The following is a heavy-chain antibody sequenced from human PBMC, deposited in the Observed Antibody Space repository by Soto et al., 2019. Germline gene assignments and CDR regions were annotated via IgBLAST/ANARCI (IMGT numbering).Heavy chain of an antibody. Sequence: QVQLVQSGAEVKKPRSSVKVSCKASGGTFSSHGFNWVRQAAGQGLEWLGGSIPLFGITNHTQKFQDGVTISADTSTSTAYMELRGLISDDTAVYFCAGDRGYGLVNWCQGTVLSVPS. D-gene: IGHD2-15*01. CDR1: GGTFSSHG. CDR3: AGDRGYGLVN. CDR2: SIPLFGIT. V-gene: IGHV1-69*14. J-gene: IGHJ4*02.